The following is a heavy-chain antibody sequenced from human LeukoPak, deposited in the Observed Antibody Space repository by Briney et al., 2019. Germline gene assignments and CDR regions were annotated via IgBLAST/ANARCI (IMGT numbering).Heavy chain of an antibody. J-gene: IGHJ4*02. D-gene: IGHD3-16*02. V-gene: IGHV3-21*01. CDR3: ARETYDYIWGRYRY. CDR2: ISSSSSYI. CDR1: GFTFDDYA. Sequence: GGSLRLSCAASGFTFDDYAMHWVRQAPGKGLEWVLSISSSSSYIYYADSVKGRFTISRDNAKNSLYLQMNSLRAEDTAVYYCARETYDYIWGRYRYWGQGTLVTVSS.